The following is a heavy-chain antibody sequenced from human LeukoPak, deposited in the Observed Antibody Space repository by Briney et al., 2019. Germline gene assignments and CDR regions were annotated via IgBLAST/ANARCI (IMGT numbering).Heavy chain of an antibody. J-gene: IGHJ5*02. D-gene: IGHD6-19*01. V-gene: IGHV4-59*08. Sequence: SETLSLTCTVSGGSISSYYWSWIRQPPGKGLEWIGYIYYSGSTNYNPSLKSRVTISVDTSKNQSSLKLSSVTAADTAVYYCARLSRSSGWYTYNWFDPWGQGTLVTVSS. CDR1: GGSISSYY. CDR3: ARLSRSSGWYTYNWFDP. CDR2: IYYSGST.